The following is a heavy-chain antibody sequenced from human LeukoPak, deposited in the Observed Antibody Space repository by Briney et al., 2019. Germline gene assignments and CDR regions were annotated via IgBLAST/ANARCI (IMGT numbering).Heavy chain of an antibody. V-gene: IGHV4-31*03. CDR1: GGSISSGGYY. CDR3: ARVLRGSSPFDP. J-gene: IGHJ5*02. D-gene: IGHD2-2*01. CDR2: IYYSGST. Sequence: PSETLSLTCTVSGGSISSGGYYWSWIRQHRGKGLEWIGYIYYSGSTYYNPSLKSRVTISVDTSKNQFSLKLSSVTAADTAVYYCARVLRGSSPFDPWGQGTLVTVSS.